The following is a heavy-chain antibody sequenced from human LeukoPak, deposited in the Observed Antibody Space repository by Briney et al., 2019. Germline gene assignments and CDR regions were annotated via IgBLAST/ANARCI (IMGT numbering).Heavy chain of an antibody. CDR3: ARDPRSYGDIVWFDP. CDR2: ISSSTSTI. CDR1: GFTFSSYS. J-gene: IGHJ5*02. D-gene: IGHD4-17*01. V-gene: IGHV3-48*02. Sequence: GGSLRLSCAASGFTFSSYSLNWVRQAPGKGLEWVSYISSSTSTIYYADSVKGRFTISRDNAKNSLYLQMNSLRDEDTAVYYCARDPRSYGDIVWFDPWGQGTLVTVSS.